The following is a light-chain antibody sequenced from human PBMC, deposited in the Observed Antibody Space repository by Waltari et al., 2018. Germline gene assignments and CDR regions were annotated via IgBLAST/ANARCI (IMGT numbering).Light chain of an antibody. Sequence: CRASQSISTRLALYQQKPGKAPKRLIYRASTQASGVPSRFSGSGSGTTFTLNISSLQPDDFATDYCQQYNSYSLLSFGGGTKVEIK. V-gene: IGKV1-5*03. J-gene: IGKJ4*01. CDR2: RAS. CDR3: QQYNSYSLLS. CDR1: QSISTR.